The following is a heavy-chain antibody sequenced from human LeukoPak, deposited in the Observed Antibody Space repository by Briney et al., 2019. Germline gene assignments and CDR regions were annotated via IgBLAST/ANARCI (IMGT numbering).Heavy chain of an antibody. J-gene: IGHJ4*02. CDR1: GDSVSSGGYY. Sequence: SQTLSLTCSVSGDSVSSGGYYWSWVRQHPGKGLEWIGYAYHSGISYYNASLERRVTISIDTSKNLFSLNLTSVTAADTAVYYCARVYGSGAPVRDFDYWGQGTLVTVSS. V-gene: IGHV4-31*03. CDR2: AYHSGIS. D-gene: IGHD3-10*01. CDR3: ARVYGSGAPVRDFDY.